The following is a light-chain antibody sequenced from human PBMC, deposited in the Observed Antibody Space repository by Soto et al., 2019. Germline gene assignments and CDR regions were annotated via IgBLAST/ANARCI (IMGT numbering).Light chain of an antibody. CDR1: QSVNSDY. V-gene: IGKV3-20*01. J-gene: IGKJ1*01. CDR2: IAS. Sequence: EIVLTQSPRTLSLFPGERATLSCRATQSVNSDYLAWYQQKPGQAPRLLIYIASRRATGIPDRFSGSGSGTDFTLTINRLEPEDFAVYYCQQYGTSPWTFGQGTKVEIK. CDR3: QQYGTSPWT.